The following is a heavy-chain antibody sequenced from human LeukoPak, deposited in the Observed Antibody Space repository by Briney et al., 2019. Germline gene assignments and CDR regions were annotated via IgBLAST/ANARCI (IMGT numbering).Heavy chain of an antibody. CDR3: ARGRLPHYMYYGMDV. CDR2: ISYDGSNK. D-gene: IGHD4-11*01. V-gene: IGHV3-30-3*01. CDR1: GFTFSNYA. Sequence: PGGSLRLSCAASGFTFSNYAVHWVRQAPGKGLEWVAVISYDGSNKYYADSVKGRFTISRDNSKNTLYLQVNSLRAEDTAVYYCARGRLPHYMYYGMDVWGQGTTVTVSS. J-gene: IGHJ6*02.